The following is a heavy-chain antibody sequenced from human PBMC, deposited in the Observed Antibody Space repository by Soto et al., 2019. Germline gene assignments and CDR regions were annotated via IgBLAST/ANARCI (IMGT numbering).Heavy chain of an antibody. Sequence: QLHLQESGPGLVKPSEILALTCTVSGGSISSSSYYWGWIRQPPGKGLEWIGSIYYTGITYYNPSLKSRVTISADTSKNQFSLKLTSVTAADTAVYFCATSAGTGWFDPWGQGTQVSVSS. CDR1: GGSISSSSYY. V-gene: IGHV4-39*01. D-gene: IGHD1-1*01. CDR2: IYYTGIT. J-gene: IGHJ5*02. CDR3: ATSAGTGWFDP.